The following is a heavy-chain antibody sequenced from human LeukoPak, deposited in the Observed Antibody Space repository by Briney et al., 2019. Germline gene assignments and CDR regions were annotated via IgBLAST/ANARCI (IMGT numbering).Heavy chain of an antibody. CDR1: GFIVSSNY. J-gene: IGHJ4*02. D-gene: IGHD3-22*01. V-gene: IGHV3-53*01. CDR3: AREVRGYYFDY. Sequence: PGGSLRLSCAASGFIVSSNYMSWVRRAPGKGLEWVSVISSGGNTYYADSVKGRFTISRDISKNTLYLQMNGLRAEDTAVYYCAREVRGYYFDYWGQGTLVTVSS. CDR2: ISSGGNT.